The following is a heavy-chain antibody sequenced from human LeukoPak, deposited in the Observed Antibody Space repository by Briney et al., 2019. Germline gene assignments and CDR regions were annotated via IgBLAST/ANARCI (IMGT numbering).Heavy chain of an antibody. Sequence: GGSLRLSCVASGFIFSNYVMTWVRQAPGKGLEWVSVITGSGGNTYYAESVKGRFTISRDNSKNTLYLQMNSLRAEDTATYYCAKRPPAKQQLYYFDSWGQGALVTVSS. CDR2: ITGSGGNT. CDR3: AKRPPAKQQLYYFDS. D-gene: IGHD1-1*01. V-gene: IGHV3-23*01. J-gene: IGHJ4*02. CDR1: GFIFSNYV.